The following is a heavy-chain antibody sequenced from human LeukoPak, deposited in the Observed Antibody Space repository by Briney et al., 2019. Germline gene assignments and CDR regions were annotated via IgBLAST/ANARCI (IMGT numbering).Heavy chain of an antibody. CDR3: ARGGLSSGYYYVRKNYFDY. CDR1: GYTFTSYA. CDR2: INAGNGNT. V-gene: IGHV1-3*01. Sequence: GASVKVSCKASGYTFTSYAMHWVRQAPGQRLEWMGWINAGNGNTKYSQKFQGRVTITRDTSASTAYMELSSLRSEDTAVYYCARGGLSSGYYYVRKNYFDYWGQGTLVTVSS. J-gene: IGHJ4*02. D-gene: IGHD3-22*01.